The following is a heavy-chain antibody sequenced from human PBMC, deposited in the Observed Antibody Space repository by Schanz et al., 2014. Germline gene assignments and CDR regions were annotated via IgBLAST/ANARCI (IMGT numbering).Heavy chain of an antibody. CDR1: GFIFSDHY. D-gene: IGHD3-16*01. Sequence: QVQLVESGGGLVKPGGSLRLSCVVSGFIFSDHYMSWIRQAPGKGLEWISYISSGSSTIHYADSVKGRFTISRDNAKNSLFLQMNSLRVEDTAVYYCARDLAFGGVYDRHSDSWGQGTLVTVSS. CDR3: ARDLAFGGVYDRHSDS. V-gene: IGHV3-11*04. J-gene: IGHJ4*02. CDR2: ISSGSSTI.